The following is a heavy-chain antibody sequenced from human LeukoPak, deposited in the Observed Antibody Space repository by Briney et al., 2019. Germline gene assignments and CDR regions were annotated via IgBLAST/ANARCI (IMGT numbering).Heavy chain of an antibody. J-gene: IGHJ4*02. CDR1: GGSFSGYY. V-gene: IGHV4-34*01. CDR2: INHSGST. CDR3: AREKIVVVVAATVHFDY. Sequence: SETLSLTCAVYGGSFSGYYWSWIRQPPGKGREWIGEINHSGSTNYNPSLKSRVTISVDTSKNQFSLKLSSVTAADTAVYYCAREKIVVVVAATVHFDYWGQGTLVTVSS. D-gene: IGHD2-15*01.